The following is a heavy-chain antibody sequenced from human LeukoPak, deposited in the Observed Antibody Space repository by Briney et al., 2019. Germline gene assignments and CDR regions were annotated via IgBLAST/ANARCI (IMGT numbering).Heavy chain of an antibody. D-gene: IGHD3-16*01. CDR2: IYYSGNT. CDR3: ARDSAKLGYFDY. Sequence: SWIRQPPGKGLEWIGYIYYSGNTNYNPSLKSRVTISVDTSKNQFSPKLSSVTAADTAVYYCARDSAKLGYFDYWGQGTLVTVSS. V-gene: IGHV4-59*12. J-gene: IGHJ4*02.